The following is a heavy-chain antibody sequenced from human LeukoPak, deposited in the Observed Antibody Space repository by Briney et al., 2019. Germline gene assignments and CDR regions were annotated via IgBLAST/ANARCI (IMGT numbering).Heavy chain of an antibody. J-gene: IGHJ4*02. CDR3: ARDLHRVATITIDY. Sequence: SVKDSCKASGGTFSGYAFSWVRQAPGQGLEWMGRIIPILDIGNYAQKFQGRVTITADKTTSTAYMELSSLRSEDTAVYYCARDLHRVATITIDYWGQGTLVTVSS. CDR1: GGTFSGYA. CDR2: IIPILDIG. V-gene: IGHV1-69*04. D-gene: IGHD5-24*01.